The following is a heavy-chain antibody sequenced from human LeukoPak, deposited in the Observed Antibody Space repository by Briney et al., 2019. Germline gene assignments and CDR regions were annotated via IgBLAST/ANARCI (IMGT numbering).Heavy chain of an antibody. V-gene: IGHV3-30*18. Sequence: GGSLRLSCAASGFTFTNAWMSWVRQAPGKGLEWVAVISYDGSNKYYADSVKGRFTISRDNSKNTLYLQMNSLRAEDTAVYYCAKVLYYYDSSGYSRDYGMDVWGQGTTVTVSS. J-gene: IGHJ6*02. D-gene: IGHD3-22*01. CDR3: AKVLYYYDSSGYSRDYGMDV. CDR2: ISYDGSNK. CDR1: GFTFTNAW.